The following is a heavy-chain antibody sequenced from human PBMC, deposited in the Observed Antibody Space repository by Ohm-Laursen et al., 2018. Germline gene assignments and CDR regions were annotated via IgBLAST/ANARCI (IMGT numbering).Heavy chain of an antibody. CDR1: GFTFSSYA. D-gene: IGHD1-26*01. CDR3: AKHSGSYYDAFDI. J-gene: IGHJ3*02. CDR2: ISGSGGST. V-gene: IGHV3-23*01. Sequence: SLRLSCAAFGFTFSSYAMSWVRQAPGKGLEWVSAISGSGGSTYYADSVKGRFTISRDNSKNALYLQMNSLRAEDTAVYYCAKHSGSYYDAFDIWGQGTMVTVPS.